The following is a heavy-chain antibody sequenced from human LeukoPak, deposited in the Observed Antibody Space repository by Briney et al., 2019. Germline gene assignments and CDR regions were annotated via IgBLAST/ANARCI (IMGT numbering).Heavy chain of an antibody. Sequence: SETLSLTCTVSGGSISSSSYYWGWIRQPPGKGLEWIGSIYYSGSTYYNPSLKSRVTISVDTSKNQFSLKLSSVTAADTAVYYCARSPRLGSGILRFDPWGQGTLVTVSS. CDR1: GGSISSSSYY. J-gene: IGHJ5*02. CDR2: IYYSGST. D-gene: IGHD3-9*01. CDR3: ARSPRLGSGILRFDP. V-gene: IGHV4-39*01.